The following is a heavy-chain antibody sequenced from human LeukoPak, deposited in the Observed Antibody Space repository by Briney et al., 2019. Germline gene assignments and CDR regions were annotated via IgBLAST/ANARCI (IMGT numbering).Heavy chain of an antibody. D-gene: IGHD2-15*01. CDR2: IWYDGSNK. CDR1: GFTFSSYG. CDR3: AKDLGEYCSGGSCYFHFDY. J-gene: IGHJ4*02. V-gene: IGHV3-33*06. Sequence: PGRSLRLSCAASGFTFSSYGMHWVRQAPGKGLEWVAVIWYDGSNKYYADSVKGRLTISRDNSKNTLYLQMNSLRAEDTAVYYCAKDLGEYCSGGSCYFHFDYWGQGTLVTVSS.